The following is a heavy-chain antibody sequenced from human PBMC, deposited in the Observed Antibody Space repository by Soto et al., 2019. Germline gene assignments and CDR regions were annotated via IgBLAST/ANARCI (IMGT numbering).Heavy chain of an antibody. D-gene: IGHD2-21*02. CDR3: AVTPNCGRDCSAASYWYFDI. J-gene: IGHJ2*01. CDR2: ISGDSGRT. Sequence: EVQLLESGGGLVQPGGSVRLSCAASGLTFGNYAMSWVRQAPGKGLEWVSAISGDSGRTYYADSVKGQFTIARDNSKNTLYLQMNTLRAEDTAVYYCAVTPNCGRDCSAASYWYFDIWGRGTLVTVSS. V-gene: IGHV3-23*01. CDR1: GLTFGNYA.